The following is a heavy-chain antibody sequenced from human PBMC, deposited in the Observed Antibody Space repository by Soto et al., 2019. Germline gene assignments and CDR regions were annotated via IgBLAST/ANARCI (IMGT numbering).Heavy chain of an antibody. CDR1: GGSISSGDYY. V-gene: IGHV4-30-4*01. D-gene: IGHD2-15*01. Sequence: QVQLQESGPGLVKPSQTLSLTCTVSGGSISSGDYYWSWIRQPPGKGLEWIGYIYYSGSTYYNPSLQSRGTIPVDTAKNPFSRKLSSVTASDTAVYYCATRYCSGGSCYIGPWFDPWGQGTLVTVSS. CDR2: IYYSGST. CDR3: ATRYCSGGSCYIGPWFDP. J-gene: IGHJ5*02.